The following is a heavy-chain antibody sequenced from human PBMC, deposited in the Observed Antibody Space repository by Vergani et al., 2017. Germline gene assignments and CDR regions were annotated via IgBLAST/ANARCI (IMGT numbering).Heavy chain of an antibody. J-gene: IGHJ6*02. D-gene: IGHD2-2*01. Sequence: QVQLQQWGAGLLKPSETLSLTCAVYGGSFSGYYWSWIRQPPGKGLEWIGEINHSGSTNYNPSLKSRVTISVDTSKNQFSLKLSSVTAAYTAVYYCARGSGPQNQLLIYYYYYGMDVWGQGTTVTVSS. V-gene: IGHV4-34*01. CDR3: ARGSGPQNQLLIYYYYYGMDV. CDR1: GGSFSGYY. CDR2: INHSGST.